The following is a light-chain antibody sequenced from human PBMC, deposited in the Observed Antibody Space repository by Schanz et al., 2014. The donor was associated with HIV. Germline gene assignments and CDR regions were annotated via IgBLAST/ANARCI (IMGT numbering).Light chain of an antibody. CDR2: EVS. V-gene: IGLV2-8*01. J-gene: IGLJ2*01. CDR3: QSFDSSLNGVV. CDR1: SSDVGDYNY. Sequence: QSALTQPPSASGSPGQSVTISCTGTSSDVGDYNYVSWYQQHPGTAPKIMIYEVSKRPSGVPDRFSGSKSGNTASLTVSGLQAEDEADYFCQSFDSSLNGVVFGGGTKLTVL.